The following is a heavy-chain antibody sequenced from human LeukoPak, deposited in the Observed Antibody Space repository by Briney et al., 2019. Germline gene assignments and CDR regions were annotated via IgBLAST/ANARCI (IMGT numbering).Heavy chain of an antibody. CDR2: ISGSGGTT. D-gene: IGHD4-17*01. V-gene: IGHV3-23*01. CDR1: GFTFSNYV. CDR3: AKDRVSSVTTNYFDY. Sequence: PGGSQRLSCVAAGFTFSNYVMSWVRQTPGKGLEWVSSISGSGGTTYYADSVKGRFTISRDNSRNTLYLQMNSLRAEDTALYYCAKDRVSSVTTNYFDYWGQGTLLTVSS. J-gene: IGHJ4*02.